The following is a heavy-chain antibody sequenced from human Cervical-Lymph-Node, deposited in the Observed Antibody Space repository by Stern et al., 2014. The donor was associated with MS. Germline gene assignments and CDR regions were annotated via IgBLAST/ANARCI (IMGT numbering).Heavy chain of an antibody. V-gene: IGHV4-59*08. Sequence: LQLQESGPGLVKPSETLSLTCTVSGGSTSSYYWSWIRQPPGKGLEWIGYISSSGGTKYNPSLKSRVTISLDTSKNQFPPNLSPVTAADTAVYYCARGYTTSSGRPDYWGQGTLVTVSS. D-gene: IGHD6-6*01. CDR1: GGSTSSYY. CDR2: ISSSGGT. J-gene: IGHJ4*02. CDR3: ARGYTTSSGRPDY.